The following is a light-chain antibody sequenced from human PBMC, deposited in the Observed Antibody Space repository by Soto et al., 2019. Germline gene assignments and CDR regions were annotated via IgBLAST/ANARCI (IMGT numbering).Light chain of an antibody. CDR2: GAS. Sequence: EIVLTQSPGTLSLSPGERATLSCRASQRVSSSHLAWYQQKPGQAPRLLIYGASSRATGIPDRFSGSGSGTDFTLTISRLEPEDFAVYYCQQYGSSLITFGQGTRLEIK. CDR3: QQYGSSLIT. J-gene: IGKJ5*01. CDR1: QRVSSSH. V-gene: IGKV3-20*01.